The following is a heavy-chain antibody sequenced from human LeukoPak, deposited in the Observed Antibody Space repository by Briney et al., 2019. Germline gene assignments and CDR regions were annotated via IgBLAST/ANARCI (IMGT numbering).Heavy chain of an antibody. J-gene: IGHJ4*02. D-gene: IGHD3-22*01. V-gene: IGHV3-73*01. CDR3: ARDIYYYDSSGYYFPGGSDY. Sequence: GGSLRLSCAASGFTFSGSAMHWVRQASGKGLEWVGRIRSKANSYATAYAASVKSRFTISRDDSKNTAYLQMNSLRAEDTAVYYCARDIYYYDSSGYYFPGGSDYWGQGTLVTVSS. CDR1: GFTFSGSA. CDR2: IRSKANSYAT.